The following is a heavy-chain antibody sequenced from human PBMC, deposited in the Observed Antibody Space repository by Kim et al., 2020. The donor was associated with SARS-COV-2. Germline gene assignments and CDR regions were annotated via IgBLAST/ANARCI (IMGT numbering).Heavy chain of an antibody. CDR3: ARRAGSDAFDI. J-gene: IGHJ3*02. V-gene: IGHV5-10-1*01. Sequence: NYSPSFQGNVTISADKSISTAYLQWSSLKASDTAMYYCARRAGSDAFDIWGQGTMVTVSS.